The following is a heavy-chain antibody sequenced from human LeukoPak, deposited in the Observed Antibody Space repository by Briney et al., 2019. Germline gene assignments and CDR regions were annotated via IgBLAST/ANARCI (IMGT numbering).Heavy chain of an antibody. V-gene: IGHV3-74*01. J-gene: IGHJ4*02. CDR2: ISNDGGTT. Sequence: GGSLRLSCAASGFTFSRYWMHWVRQVPGKGLVWVLRISNDGGTTSYADSVKGGFTISRDNAENILYLEMSRLRAEDTAVYYCAREAYSSSSSDYWGQGTLVTVSS. CDR3: AREAYSSSSSDY. CDR1: GFTFSRYW. D-gene: IGHD6-6*01.